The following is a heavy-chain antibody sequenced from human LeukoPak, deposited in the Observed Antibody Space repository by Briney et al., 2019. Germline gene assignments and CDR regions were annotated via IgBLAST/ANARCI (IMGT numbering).Heavy chain of an antibody. CDR1: GFPFSSYA. Sequence: GGSLRLSCAASGFPFSSYAMSWVRQAPGKGLEWVAAISGSGGSTYYADSVKGRFTISRDNSKNTLCRQMSSLRAEETAVYCCARDRPVGAVEGYWGQGTLVTVSS. J-gene: IGHJ4*02. V-gene: IGHV3-23*01. D-gene: IGHD1-26*01. CDR3: ARDRPVGAVEGY. CDR2: ISGSGGST.